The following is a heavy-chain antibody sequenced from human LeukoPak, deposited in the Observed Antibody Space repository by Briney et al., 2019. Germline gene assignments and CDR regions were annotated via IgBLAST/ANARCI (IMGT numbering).Heavy chain of an antibody. D-gene: IGHD6-25*01. Sequence: PGGSLRLSCAASGFTFSSYAMHWVRQAPGKGLEYVSAISSNGGSTYYANSVKGRFTISRDNSKNTLYLQMGSLRAEDMAVYYCASGKKRLPDYWGQGTLVTVSS. CDR1: GFTFSSYA. J-gene: IGHJ4*02. V-gene: IGHV3-64*01. CDR2: ISSNGGST. CDR3: ASGKKRLPDY.